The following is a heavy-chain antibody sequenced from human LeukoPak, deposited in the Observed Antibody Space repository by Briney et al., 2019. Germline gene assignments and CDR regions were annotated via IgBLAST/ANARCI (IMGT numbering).Heavy chain of an antibody. D-gene: IGHD3-3*01. CDR2: INPNSGGT. Sequence: ASVKVSCKASGYTFTDYYLHWVRQAHGQGLELVGRINPNSGGTNYAQKFQGRVTMTRDTSISTAYMEPSRLRSDDTAVYYCARDPNPMTVFGVVITKFDPWGQGTLVTVSS. CDR3: ARDPNPMTVFGVVITKFDP. CDR1: GYTFTDYY. V-gene: IGHV1-2*06. J-gene: IGHJ5*02.